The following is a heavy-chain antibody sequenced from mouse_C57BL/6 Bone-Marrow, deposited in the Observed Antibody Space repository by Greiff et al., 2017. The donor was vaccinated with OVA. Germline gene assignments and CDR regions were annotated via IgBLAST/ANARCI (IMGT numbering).Heavy chain of an antibody. CDR1: GFTFSSYA. D-gene: IGHD2-2*01. CDR2: ISDGGSYT. V-gene: IGHV5-4*01. J-gene: IGHJ3*01. Sequence: EVHLVESGGGLVKPGGSLKLSCAASGFTFSSYAMPWVRQTPEKRLEWVATISDGGSYTYYPDNVKGRFTISRDNAKNNLYLQMSHLKSEDTAMYYCARVDGYAFAYWGQGTLVTVSA. CDR3: ARVDGYAFAY.